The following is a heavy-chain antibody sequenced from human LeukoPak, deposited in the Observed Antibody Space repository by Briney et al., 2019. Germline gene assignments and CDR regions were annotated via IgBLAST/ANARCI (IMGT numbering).Heavy chain of an antibody. CDR1: GFTFSSYA. Sequence: PGGSLRLSCAASGFTFSSYAMSWVRQAPGKGLEWVSAISGSGGSTYYADSVKGRFTISRDNSKNTLYLQTNSLRAEDTAVYYCATRSLQKEVSDYWGQGTLVTVSS. CDR3: ATRSLQKEVSDY. D-gene: IGHD2-15*01. J-gene: IGHJ4*02. CDR2: ISGSGGST. V-gene: IGHV3-23*01.